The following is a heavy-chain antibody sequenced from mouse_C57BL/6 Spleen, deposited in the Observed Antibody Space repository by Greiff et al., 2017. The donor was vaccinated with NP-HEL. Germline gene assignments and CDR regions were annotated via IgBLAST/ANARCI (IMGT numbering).Heavy chain of an antibody. CDR3: TTGRDYYFDY. V-gene: IGHV14-4*01. CDR2: IDPENGDT. Sequence: VQLKQSGAELVRPGASVKLSCTASGFNIKDDYMHWVKQRPEQGLEWIGWIDPENGDTEYASKFQGKATITADTSSNTAYLQLSSLTSEDTAVYYCTTGRDYYFDYWGQGTTLTVSS. CDR1: GFNIKDDY. J-gene: IGHJ2*01.